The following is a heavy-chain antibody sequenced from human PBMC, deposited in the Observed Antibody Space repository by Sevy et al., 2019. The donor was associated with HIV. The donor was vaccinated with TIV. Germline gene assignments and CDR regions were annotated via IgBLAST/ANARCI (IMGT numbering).Heavy chain of an antibody. V-gene: IGHV4-61*01. Sequence: SETLSLTCTVSGGSVSSGSYYWSWIRQPPGKGLEWTGYIYYSGSTNYNPSLKSRVTISVDTSKNQFSLKLSSVTAADTAVYYCARVVVAGYCSSTSCDNWFDPWGQGTLVTVSS. CDR3: ARVVVAGYCSSTSCDNWFDP. J-gene: IGHJ5*02. CDR2: IYYSGST. D-gene: IGHD2-2*01. CDR1: GGSVSSGSYY.